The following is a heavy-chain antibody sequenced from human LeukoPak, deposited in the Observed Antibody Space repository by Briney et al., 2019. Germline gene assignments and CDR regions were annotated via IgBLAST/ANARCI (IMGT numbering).Heavy chain of an antibody. CDR1: GFTFDDYG. D-gene: IGHD4-17*01. V-gene: IGHV3-20*04. Sequence: PGGSLRLSCAASGFTFDDYGMNWVRQAPGKGLEWVSTITWNAANTGYADSVKGRFTISRDNAKNSLSLQMNSLSPEDTALYYCARSSTTVTTRHFDLWGRGTLVTVSS. CDR3: ARSSTTVTTRHFDL. J-gene: IGHJ2*01. CDR2: ITWNAANT.